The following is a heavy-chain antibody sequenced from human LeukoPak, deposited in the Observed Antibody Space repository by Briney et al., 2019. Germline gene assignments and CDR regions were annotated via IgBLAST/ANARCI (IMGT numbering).Heavy chain of an antibody. CDR2: IWYDGSNK. D-gene: IGHD3-3*01. Sequence: PWGSLRLSCAASGFTFSSYGMHWVRQAPGKGLEWVAVIWYDGSNKYYPDSVKGRFTISRDNSKNTLFLQMGSLRVEDMAVYYCARGLRAYYYYGMDVWGQGTTVTVSS. V-gene: IGHV3-33*01. J-gene: IGHJ6*02. CDR3: ARGLRAYYYYGMDV. CDR1: GFTFSSYG.